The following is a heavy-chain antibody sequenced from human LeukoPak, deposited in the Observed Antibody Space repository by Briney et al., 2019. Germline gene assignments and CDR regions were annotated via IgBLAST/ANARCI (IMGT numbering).Heavy chain of an antibody. CDR3: ARDGELHSAFDI. J-gene: IGHJ3*02. V-gene: IGHV3-30*02. D-gene: IGHD1-7*01. CDR2: IRYDGSNK. CDR1: GFTFSSYG. Sequence: GGSLRLSCAASGFTFSSYGMHWVRQAPGKGLEWVAFIRYDGSNKYYADSVKGRFTISRDNSKNTLYLQMNSLRAEDTAVYYCARDGELHSAFDIWGQGTMVTVSS.